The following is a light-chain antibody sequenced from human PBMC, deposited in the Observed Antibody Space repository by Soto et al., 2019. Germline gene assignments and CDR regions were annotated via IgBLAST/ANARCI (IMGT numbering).Light chain of an antibody. CDR1: QSVSSN. V-gene: IGKV3-15*01. Sequence: EIVMTQSPATLSVSPGEGATLSCRASQSVSSNLAWYQQKPGQAPRLLIYAASTRATGIPARFRGSGSGTEFTLTITSLQSEYFAVYYCQQYNNWPPLTFGGGTKVDIK. CDR2: AAS. CDR3: QQYNNWPPLT. J-gene: IGKJ4*01.